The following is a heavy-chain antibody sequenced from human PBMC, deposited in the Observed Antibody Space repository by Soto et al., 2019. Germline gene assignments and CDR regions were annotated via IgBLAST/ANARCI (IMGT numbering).Heavy chain of an antibody. CDR2: IIPILGIA. CDR3: AREESDYGAGACVDY. CDR1: GCTFSSYT. V-gene: IGHV1-69*08. D-gene: IGHD3-10*01. Sequence: QVQLVQSGAEVKKPGSSVKVSCKASGCTFSSYTLSWVLQAPGQGLEWMGRIIPILGIANYAQTFQGRVTSTADKSTSTAYKELSSLRSEDTAVYYCAREESDYGAGACVDYWGQGTLGTVSP. J-gene: IGHJ4*02.